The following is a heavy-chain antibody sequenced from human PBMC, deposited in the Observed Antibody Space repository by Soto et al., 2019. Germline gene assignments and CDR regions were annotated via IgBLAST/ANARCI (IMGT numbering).Heavy chain of an antibody. V-gene: IGHV1-69*12. D-gene: IGHD3-22*01. J-gene: IGHJ6*02. CDR1: AGTFSSYA. Sequence: QVQLVQSGAEVKKPGSSVKLSCKASAGTFSSYAMNWVRQAPGQGLEWMGGIIPMFATTNYAQKFQGRVKITADESTRTAYMELSSLRSDDTAVYYCARARISMIVGGAYYYAMDAWGQGTAVTVSS. CDR3: ARARISMIVGGAYYYAMDA. CDR2: IIPMFATT.